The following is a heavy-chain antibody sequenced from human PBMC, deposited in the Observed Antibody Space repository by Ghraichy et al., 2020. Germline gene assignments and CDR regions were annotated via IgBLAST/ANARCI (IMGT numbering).Heavy chain of an antibody. CDR1: GFTFSSFW. CDR3: ARDSYFDC. CDR2: IKQDGSAK. Sequence: GGSLRLSCAASGFTFSSFWMSWVRQAPGKGLEWVANIKQDGSAKYYVDSVKGRFTISRDNVKNSLYLQMNSLRADDTAVYYCARDSYFDCWGQGTLVTVSS. J-gene: IGHJ4*02. V-gene: IGHV3-7*03.